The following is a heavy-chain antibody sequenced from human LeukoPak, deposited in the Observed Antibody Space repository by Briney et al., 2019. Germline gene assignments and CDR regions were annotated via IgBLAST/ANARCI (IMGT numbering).Heavy chain of an antibody. CDR3: AREYYSSGYSAFDI. CDR2: ISAYNGNT. Sequence: GASVKVSCKASGYTFTSYGISWVRQAPGQGLEWMGWISAYNGNTNYAQKLQGRVTMTTDTSTSTAYMELRSLRSDDTAVYYCAREYYSSGYSAFDIWGQGTMVTVSS. J-gene: IGHJ3*02. CDR1: GYTFTSYG. V-gene: IGHV1-18*01. D-gene: IGHD3-22*01.